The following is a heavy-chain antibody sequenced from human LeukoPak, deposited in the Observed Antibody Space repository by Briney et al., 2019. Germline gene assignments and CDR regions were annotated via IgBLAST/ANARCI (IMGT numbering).Heavy chain of an antibody. V-gene: IGHV1-18*01. CDR2: ISAYNGNT. D-gene: IGHD1-1*01. CDR3: ARDLTGTAQLGYFDY. J-gene: IGHJ4*02. Sequence: GASVTVSCTASGYTFTSYGISWVRQAPGQGLEWVGWISAYNGNTNYAQKLQGRVTMTTDTSTSTAYMELRSLRSDDTAVYYCARDLTGTAQLGYFDYWGQGTLVTVSS. CDR1: GYTFTSYG.